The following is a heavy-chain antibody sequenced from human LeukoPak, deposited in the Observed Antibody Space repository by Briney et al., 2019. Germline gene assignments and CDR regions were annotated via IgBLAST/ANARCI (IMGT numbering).Heavy chain of an antibody. J-gene: IGHJ4*02. Sequence: PGGSLRLSCAASGFTFSSYALNWVRQAPGKGLELVCYISSSATTIYYADSVKGRFTISRDNGKNSLYLQMNSLRAEDTAVYYCARGIPLDCWGQGTLVTVSS. V-gene: IGHV3-48*03. CDR1: GFTFSSYA. CDR2: ISSSATTI. CDR3: ARGIPLDC.